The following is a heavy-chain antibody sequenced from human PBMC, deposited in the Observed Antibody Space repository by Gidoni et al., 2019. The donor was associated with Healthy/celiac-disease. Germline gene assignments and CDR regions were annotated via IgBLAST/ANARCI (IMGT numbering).Heavy chain of an antibody. CDR2: ISYDGSNK. V-gene: IGHV3-30*18. J-gene: IGHJ4*02. D-gene: IGHD6-13*01. Sequence: RSLRLSCAASGFTFSSYGLHWVRQAPGKGLEWVAVISYDGSNKYYADDVKGRFTISRDKSKNTLYLQMNSLRAEDTAVYYCAKAGAVTGYSSSLVGYWGQGTLVTVSS. CDR1: GFTFSSYG. CDR3: AKAGAVTGYSSSLVGY.